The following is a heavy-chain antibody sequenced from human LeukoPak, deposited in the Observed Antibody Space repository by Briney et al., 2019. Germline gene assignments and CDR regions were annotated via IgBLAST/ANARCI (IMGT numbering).Heavy chain of an antibody. CDR2: TVSDGSST. J-gene: IGHJ4*02. CDR3: ARDGSLPDY. CDR1: GFTFSNYW. Sequence: GGSLRLSCAASGFTFSNYWMHWVRHTPGKGLVWVSRTVSDGSSTSYADSVKGRFTISRDNAKNTLYLQMNSLRAEGTAVYYCARDGSLPDYWGQGTLVTVSS. V-gene: IGHV3-74*01.